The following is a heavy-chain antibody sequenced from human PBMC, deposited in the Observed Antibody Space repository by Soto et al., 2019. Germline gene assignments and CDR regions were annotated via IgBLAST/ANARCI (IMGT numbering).Heavy chain of an antibody. CDR2: ISGYNGNT. D-gene: IGHD2-21*01. CDR1: CYTFICDS. Sequence: ASVNVYCKASCYTFICDSITWVRQAPGQGLEWMVRISGYNGNTNYALTLRGRLTLTTDTSTSTAYMELRSLTSDDTAVYYCARDVFCGGAPACPDMDVWGQGTTVTVSS. V-gene: IGHV1-18*04. J-gene: IGHJ6*02. CDR3: ARDVFCGGAPACPDMDV.